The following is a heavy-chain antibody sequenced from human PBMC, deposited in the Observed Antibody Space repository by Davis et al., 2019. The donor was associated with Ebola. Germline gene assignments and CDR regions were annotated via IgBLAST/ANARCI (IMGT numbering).Heavy chain of an antibody. CDR1: GFTFSSYS. CDR3: ARHEAVAEAFDI. J-gene: IGHJ3*02. Sequence: PGGSLRLSCAASGFTFSSYSMNWVRQAPGKGLEWVSYISSSSSTIYYADSVKGRFTISRDNAKNSLYLQMNSLRAEDTALYHCARHEAVAEAFDIWGQGTMVTVSS. D-gene: IGHD6-19*01. V-gene: IGHV3-48*01. CDR2: ISSSSSTI.